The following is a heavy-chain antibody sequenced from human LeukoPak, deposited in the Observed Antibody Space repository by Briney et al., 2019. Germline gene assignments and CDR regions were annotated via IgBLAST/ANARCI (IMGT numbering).Heavy chain of an antibody. Sequence: GGCLRLSCAASGFTVSSDYMSWVRQAPGKGLEWVSVIYSGGDTFCADSVKGRFTISRDTSKNTLSLQMNSLRAEDTAVYYCARLPVDWGQGTLVTVSS. D-gene: IGHD2-2*01. CDR2: IYSGGDT. CDR3: ARLPVD. J-gene: IGHJ4*02. V-gene: IGHV3-66*01. CDR1: GFTVSSDY.